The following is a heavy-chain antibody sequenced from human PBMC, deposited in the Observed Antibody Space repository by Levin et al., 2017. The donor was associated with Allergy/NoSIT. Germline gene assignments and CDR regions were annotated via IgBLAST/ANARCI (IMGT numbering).Heavy chain of an antibody. Sequence: SVKVSCKASGGTFSSYAISWVRQAPGQGLEWMGGIIPIFGTANYAQKFQGRVTITADESTSTAYMELSSLRSEDTAVYYWARVAPAGIAAADQTPFDYWGQGTLVTVSS. CDR2: IIPIFGTA. D-gene: IGHD6-13*01. V-gene: IGHV1-69*13. J-gene: IGHJ4*02. CDR3: ARVAPAGIAAADQTPFDY. CDR1: GGTFSSYA.